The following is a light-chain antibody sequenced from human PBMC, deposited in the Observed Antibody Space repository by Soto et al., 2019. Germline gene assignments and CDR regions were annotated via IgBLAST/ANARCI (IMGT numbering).Light chain of an antibody. Sequence: QSVLTQPPSVSGAPGQRVTISCTGSSSNIGAGYDVQWYQQLPGAAPKLLIFGNSNRPSGVPDRFSGSRSGTSASLAITGLQAEDEADYFCQSYDISLSASVIFGGGTKLTVL. CDR1: SSNIGAGYD. CDR2: GNS. V-gene: IGLV1-40*01. CDR3: QSYDISLSASVI. J-gene: IGLJ2*01.